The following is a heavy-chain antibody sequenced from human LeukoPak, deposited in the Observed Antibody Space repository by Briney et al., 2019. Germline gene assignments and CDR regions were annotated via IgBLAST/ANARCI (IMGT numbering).Heavy chain of an antibody. D-gene: IGHD5-12*01. Sequence: SETLSLTCTVSGGSISSYYWSWIRQPAGKGLEWIGRIYTSGSTNYNPSLKSRVTTSVDTSKNQFSLKLSSVTAADTAVYYCARARGYSGYEADYYGMDVWGQGTTVTVSS. J-gene: IGHJ6*02. V-gene: IGHV4-4*07. CDR1: GGSISSYY. CDR2: IYTSGST. CDR3: ARARGYSGYEADYYGMDV.